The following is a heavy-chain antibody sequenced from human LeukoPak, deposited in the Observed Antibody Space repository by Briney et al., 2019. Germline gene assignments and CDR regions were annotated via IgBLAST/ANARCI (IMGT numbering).Heavy chain of an antibody. D-gene: IGHD4-11*01. CDR1: GGSISSSSW. J-gene: IGHJ3*02. CDR2: IYHSGST. Sequence: SETLSLTCAVSGGSISSSSWWSWVRQPPGKGLEWIGEIYHSGSTNYNPSLKSRVTISVDKSKNQFSLKLSSVTAADTAVYYCARAYTALDAFDIWGQGTMVTVSS. V-gene: IGHV4-4*02. CDR3: ARAYTALDAFDI.